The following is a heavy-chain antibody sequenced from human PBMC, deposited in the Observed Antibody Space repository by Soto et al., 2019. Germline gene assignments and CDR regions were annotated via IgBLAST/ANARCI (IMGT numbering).Heavy chain of an antibody. Sequence: GGSLRLSCTASGFTFGDYAMSWVRQAPGKGLERVGFIRSKAYGGTTEYAASVKGRFTISRDDSKSIAYLQMNSLKTEDTAVYYCTRERGISGDSSGYYYFGYYYGMDVWGQGTTVTVS. CDR3: TRERGISGDSSGYYYFGYYYGMDV. J-gene: IGHJ6*02. CDR2: IRSKAYGGTT. D-gene: IGHD3-22*01. V-gene: IGHV3-49*04. CDR1: GFTFGDYA.